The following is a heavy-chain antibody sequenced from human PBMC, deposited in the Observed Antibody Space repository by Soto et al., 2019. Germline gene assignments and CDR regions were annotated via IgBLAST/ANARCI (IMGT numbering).Heavy chain of an antibody. CDR1: GYTFKNYG. V-gene: IGHV1-18*01. D-gene: IGHD6-19*01. CDR2: ITTYNGNR. Sequence: QVQLVQSGPEVRTPGASVKISCKASGYTFKNYGIKWVRQAPGQGLEWVGWITTYNGNRYSAEKFQGRVTMTTDTSTSTTYMELWSLTSDDTGVYYCARDAQPKGVAADGASDLWGQGTLVTVSP. CDR3: ARDAQPKGVAADGASDL. J-gene: IGHJ4*02.